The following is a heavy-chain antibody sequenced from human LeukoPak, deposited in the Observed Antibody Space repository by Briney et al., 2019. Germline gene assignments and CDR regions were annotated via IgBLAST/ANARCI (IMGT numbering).Heavy chain of an antibody. V-gene: IGHV5-51*01. CDR1: GHSFTNSW. Sequence: GESLKISCQGSGHSFTNSWIAWVRQKPGEGLEWMGLIYPDDSDTRYSPSFQGQVTISADKSISVAYLQWNGLKASDTAMFYCARSAGDCSNGVCYSYNWFDPWGQGTLVTVSS. CDR2: IYPDDSDT. CDR3: ARSAGDCSNGVCYSYNWFDP. D-gene: IGHD2-8*01. J-gene: IGHJ5*02.